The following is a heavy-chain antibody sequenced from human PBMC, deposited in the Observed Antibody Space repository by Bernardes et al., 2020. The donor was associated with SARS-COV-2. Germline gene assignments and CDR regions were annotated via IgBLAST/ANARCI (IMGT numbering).Heavy chain of an antibody. V-gene: IGHV4-59*01. J-gene: IGHJ4*02. CDR3: ARDLGIASSGGLDS. D-gene: IGHD6-13*01. Sequence: SETLSLTCTVSGDPMSSYYWSWIRQPPGKGLEWVGFIYHSGNTNSNPSLKSRVSISMDTSKNQISLRLRSVTAADTAVYYCARDLGIASSGGLDSWGPGTLVTVSS. CDR1: GDPMSSYY. CDR2: IYHSGNT.